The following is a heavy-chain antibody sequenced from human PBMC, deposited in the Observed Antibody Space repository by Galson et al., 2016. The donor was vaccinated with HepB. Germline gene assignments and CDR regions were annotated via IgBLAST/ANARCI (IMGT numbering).Heavy chain of an antibody. Sequence: SVKVSCKASGYTFTSNTIHWVRQAPGQRLECMGWISPGNGNTESSQKSQNRVTITRDTSASTAYMELSSLRSEDTAVYYCARDVGYNSGRRWYSRLFDWGQGTLVTVSS. J-gene: IGHJ4*02. D-gene: IGHD2-15*01. V-gene: IGHV1-3*01. CDR1: GYTFTSNT. CDR3: ARDVGYNSGRRWYSRLFD. CDR2: ISPGNGNT.